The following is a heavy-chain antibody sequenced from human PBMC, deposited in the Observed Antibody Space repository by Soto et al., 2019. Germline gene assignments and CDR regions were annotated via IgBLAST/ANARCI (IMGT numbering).Heavy chain of an antibody. CDR2: ISPGDSDT. V-gene: IGHV5-51*01. J-gene: IGHJ3*02. CDR1: GYTFTDYW. Sequence: PGESLKISCKASGYTFTDYWLGWVRQMPGKGPEWMGIISPGDSDTRYGPSFQGQVTFSVDKTIATAYLQWSSLKASDTAMYYCARQGQSQSFDIWGRGTMVTVSS. CDR3: ARQGQSQSFDI.